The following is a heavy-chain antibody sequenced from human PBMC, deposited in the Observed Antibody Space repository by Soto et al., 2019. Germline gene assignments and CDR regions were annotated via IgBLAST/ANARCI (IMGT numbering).Heavy chain of an antibody. V-gene: IGHV3-48*01. D-gene: IGHD6-19*01. CDR3: ARESSSGSDWFDP. J-gene: IGHJ5*02. CDR2: ISSSRNTI. CDR1: GFTFSSYN. Sequence: EVQLVESGGGLVQPGGSLRLSCAASGFTFSSYNMNWVRQAPGKGLEWVSSISSSRNTIYYADSVKGRFTISRDNAKNSLYRQMNSLRAEDTAVYYCARESSSGSDWFDPWGQGTLVTVSS.